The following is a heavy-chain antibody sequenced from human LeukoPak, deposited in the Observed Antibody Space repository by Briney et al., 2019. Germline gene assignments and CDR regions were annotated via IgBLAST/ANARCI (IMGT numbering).Heavy chain of an antibody. V-gene: IGHV3-21*01. CDR1: GFTFSSYS. D-gene: IGHD6-19*01. CDR2: ISSSSSYI. J-gene: IGHJ4*02. CDR3: ARAGAVAGTANDY. Sequence: GGSLRLSCAASGFTFSSYSMNWVRQAPGKGLEWGSSISSSSSYIYYADSVKGRFTISRDNAKNSLYLQMNSLRAEDTAVYYCARAGAVAGTANDYWGQGSLVTVSS.